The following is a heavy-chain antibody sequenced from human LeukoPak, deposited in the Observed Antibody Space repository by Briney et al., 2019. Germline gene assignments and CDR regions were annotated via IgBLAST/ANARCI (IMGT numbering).Heavy chain of an antibody. J-gene: IGHJ4*02. CDR3: AKGPRSSSWYHFDN. Sequence: PGGSLRLSCAASGFTFSTYAMSWVRVRQAPGKGLEWVSTITGSGDRTYYTDSAKGRFTISRDNSKNTLYLQMNSLRAEDTAVFYCAKGPRSSSWYHFDNWGQGTLVTVSS. D-gene: IGHD6-13*01. CDR2: ITGSGDRT. V-gene: IGHV3-23*01. CDR1: GFTFSTYA.